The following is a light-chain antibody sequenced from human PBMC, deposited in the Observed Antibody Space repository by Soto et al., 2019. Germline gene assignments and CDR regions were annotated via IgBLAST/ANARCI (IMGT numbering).Light chain of an antibody. J-gene: IGKJ5*01. CDR3: QQHGQWPIT. V-gene: IGKV3-11*01. CDR2: DVS. Sequence: IVFTQSPSTLSLSPGKRATLSCRASQNISNYLIWYQQKPGQAPRLLIYDVSNRATGIPARFSGSGSGTDFTLTISSLQPEDFATYYCQQHGQWPITCGQGTRLDI. CDR1: QNISNY.